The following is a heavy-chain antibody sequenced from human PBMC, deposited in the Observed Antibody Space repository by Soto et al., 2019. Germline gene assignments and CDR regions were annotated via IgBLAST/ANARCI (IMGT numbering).Heavy chain of an antibody. J-gene: IGHJ4*02. D-gene: IGHD3-22*01. CDR2: ISYDGSNK. CDR1: GFTFSSYA. CDR3: ARVRIETYYYDSSGYNLDY. Sequence: PGGSLRLSCAASGFTFSSYAMHWVRQAPGKGLEWVAVISYDGSNKYYADSVKGRFTISRDNSKNTLYLQMNSLRAEDTAVYYCARVRIETYYYDSSGYNLDYWGQGTLVTVSS. V-gene: IGHV3-30-3*01.